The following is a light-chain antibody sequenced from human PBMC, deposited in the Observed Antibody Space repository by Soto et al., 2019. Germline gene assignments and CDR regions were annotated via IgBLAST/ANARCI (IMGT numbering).Light chain of an antibody. J-gene: IGKJ1*01. CDR2: WAS. CDR3: QQDYATPWT. V-gene: IGKV4-1*01. Sequence: DIVMTQSPDSLAVSLGERATINCKSSQSVLYSSNNKKYLAWYQQKPGQPPKLLIYWASTQESGVPDRFSGSASRTYFTLTIISLQAEDMDVYYWQQDYATPWTLGQGTKVDIK. CDR1: QSVLYSSNNKKY.